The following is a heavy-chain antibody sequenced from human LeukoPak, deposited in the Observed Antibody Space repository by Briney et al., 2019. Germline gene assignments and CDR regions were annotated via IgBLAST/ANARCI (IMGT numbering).Heavy chain of an antibody. CDR3: ARDLYGSGSSGFDP. V-gene: IGHV1-8*01. Sequence: ASVKVSCRASGYTLTSHDINWVRQAAGQGLEWMGRMNPKSGDTGYAQKFQDRVAMTRDTSINTVYMELSSLTSEDTAVYYCARDLYGSGSSGFDPWGQGILVTVSS. CDR2: MNPKSGDT. D-gene: IGHD3-10*01. J-gene: IGHJ5*02. CDR1: GYTLTSHD.